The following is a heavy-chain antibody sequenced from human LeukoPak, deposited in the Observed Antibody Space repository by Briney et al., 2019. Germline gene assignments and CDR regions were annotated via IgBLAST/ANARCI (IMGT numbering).Heavy chain of an antibody. V-gene: IGHV3-23*01. CDR1: GFTFSSYA. CDR2: ISGSGGGT. CDR3: AKDLRYCSTTRCYKEWFDP. D-gene: IGHD2-2*02. Sequence: GGSLRLPCAASGFTFSSYAMTWVRQAPGKGLEWVSAISGSGGGTYYADSVKGRFTISRDNSKSTLFLQMNSLRAEDTAIYYCAKDLRYCSTTRCYKEWFDPWGQGTLVTVSS. J-gene: IGHJ5*02.